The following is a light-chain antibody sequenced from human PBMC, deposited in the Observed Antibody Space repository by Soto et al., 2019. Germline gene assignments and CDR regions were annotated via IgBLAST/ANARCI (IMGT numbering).Light chain of an antibody. V-gene: IGKV1-6*01. CDR2: AAS. J-gene: IGKJ1*01. CDR1: QGIRSD. CDR3: LQDYNYPRT. Sequence: AIQMTQSPSSLSASVGDRVTITCRASQGIRSDLGWYQQKPGKAPKLLIFAASSLQSGVPSRFSGSGSGTDFTLTSSSLQPEDFATYYCLQDYNYPRTFGQGTKVEIK.